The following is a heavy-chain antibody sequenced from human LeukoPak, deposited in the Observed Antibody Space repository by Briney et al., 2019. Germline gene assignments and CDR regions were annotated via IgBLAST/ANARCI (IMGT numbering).Heavy chain of an antibody. CDR3: ATLYAGSTDY. Sequence: GGSLRLSCAASGFTFSSYWMNWVRQAPGKGLVWVARIKPDGSSISSADSVKGRFTVSRDNAKNTLYLQMNSLRAEDTAVYYCATLYAGSTDYWGRGTLVTVSS. J-gene: IGHJ4*02. CDR1: GFTFSSYW. CDR2: IKPDGSSI. D-gene: IGHD2-8*01. V-gene: IGHV3-74*01.